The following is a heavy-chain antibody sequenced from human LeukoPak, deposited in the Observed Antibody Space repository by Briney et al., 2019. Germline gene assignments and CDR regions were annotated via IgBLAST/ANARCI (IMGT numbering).Heavy chain of an antibody. J-gene: IGHJ4*02. D-gene: IGHD2-15*01. Sequence: PSETLSLTCTVSGGSISSYYWSWIRQPPGKGLERSGYIYYSRSTNYNPSLKSRVTISVDTSKNQFSLKLSSVTAADTAVYYCASHCSGGSCYGRGFDYWGQGTLVTVSS. CDR3: ASHCSGGSCYGRGFDY. CDR2: IYYSRST. CDR1: GGSISSYY. V-gene: IGHV4-59*08.